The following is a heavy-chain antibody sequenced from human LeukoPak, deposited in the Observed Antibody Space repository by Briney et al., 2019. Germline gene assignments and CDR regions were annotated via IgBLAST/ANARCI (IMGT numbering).Heavy chain of an antibody. D-gene: IGHD1-7*01. CDR3: ARAGSFWHYVY. CDR1: GFTFGGFW. Sequence: GGSLRLSCAASGFTFGGFWMSWVRQTPGKGLKWVANIKQDGSEKYYVDSVKGRFTISRDNAKNSLSLQMNGLRVEDTAVYYCARAGSFWHYVYWGQGTLVTVSS. V-gene: IGHV3-7*01. J-gene: IGHJ4*02. CDR2: IKQDGSEK.